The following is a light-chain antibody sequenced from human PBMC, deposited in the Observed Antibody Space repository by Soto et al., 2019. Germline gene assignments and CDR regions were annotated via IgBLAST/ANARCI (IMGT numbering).Light chain of an antibody. CDR1: QSISSY. J-gene: IGKJ1*01. Sequence: AIRMTQSPSSLSASTGDRVTITCRASQSISSYVAWYQQKPEKAPKLLNYASSTLQSGVPSRFSGSESGTEFTLTISSLQPDDFATYYCQHYNSYSEAFGQGTKV. CDR2: ASS. CDR3: QHYNSYSEA. V-gene: IGKV1-8*01.